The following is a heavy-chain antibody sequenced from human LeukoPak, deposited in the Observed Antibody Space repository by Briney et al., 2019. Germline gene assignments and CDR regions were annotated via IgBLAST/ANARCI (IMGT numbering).Heavy chain of an antibody. D-gene: IGHD2-2*02. Sequence: PSETLSLTCAVYGGSFSGYYWSWIRQPPGKGLEWIGYIYYSGSTNYNPSLKSRVTISVDTSKNQFSLKLSSVTAADTAVYYCARSLGVVVPAAILWYFDLWGRGTLVTVSS. J-gene: IGHJ2*01. CDR1: GGSFSGYY. V-gene: IGHV4-59*01. CDR3: ARSLGVVVPAAILWYFDL. CDR2: IYYSGST.